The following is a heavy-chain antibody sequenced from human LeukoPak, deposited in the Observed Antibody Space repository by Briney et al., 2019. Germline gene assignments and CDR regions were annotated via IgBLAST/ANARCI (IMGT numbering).Heavy chain of an antibody. CDR3: ARTYYYGSGSYYLDY. V-gene: IGHV4-59*01. J-gene: IGHJ4*02. CDR1: GGSISSYY. D-gene: IGHD3-10*01. Sequence: SETLSLTCTVSGGSISSYYWSWIRQPPGKGLEGIGYIYYRGSTNYNPSLKSRVPISVDTSKNQFSLKLSSVTAADPAVYYCARTYYYGSGSYYLDYWGQGTLVTVSS. CDR2: IYYRGST.